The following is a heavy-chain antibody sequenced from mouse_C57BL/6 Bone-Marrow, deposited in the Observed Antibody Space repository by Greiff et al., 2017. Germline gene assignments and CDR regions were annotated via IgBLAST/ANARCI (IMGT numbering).Heavy chain of an antibody. CDR1: GFTFRSYA. J-gene: IGHJ4*01. V-gene: IGHV5-4*03. CDR2: ISDGGSYT. D-gene: IGHD4-1*01. CDR3: ARGTGPY. Sequence: EVKLVESGGGLVKPGGSLKLSCSASGFTFRSYAMSWVRQTPEKRLEWVATISDGGSYTYYPDNVKGRFTISRDNAKNNLYLQMSHLKSEDTAMYYCARGTGPYWGQGTSVTVAS.